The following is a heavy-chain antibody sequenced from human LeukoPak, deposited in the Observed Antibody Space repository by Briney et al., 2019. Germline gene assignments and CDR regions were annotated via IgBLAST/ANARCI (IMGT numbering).Heavy chain of an antibody. V-gene: IGHV4-30-4*08. CDR3: ARVEGYSYGYADY. D-gene: IGHD5-18*01. Sequence: PSETLSLTCTVSGDSISSGNYYWTWIRQPPGTGLEWIGYIYYSGSTYYNPSLKSRLTISINMSKTQFSLKLSSVTAADTAVYYCARVEGYSYGYADYWGQGTLVTVSS. J-gene: IGHJ4*02. CDR1: GDSISSGNYY. CDR2: IYYSGST.